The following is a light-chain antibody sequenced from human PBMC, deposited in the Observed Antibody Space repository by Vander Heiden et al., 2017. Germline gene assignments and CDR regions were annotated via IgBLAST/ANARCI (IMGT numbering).Light chain of an antibody. V-gene: IGKV4-1*01. Sequence: DIVMTQSPDSLAVSRGERDTINCKSSQSVLYSSNNKNYLAWYQQKPGQPPKLLIYWASTRESGVPDRFSGSGSGTDFTLTISSLQAEDVAVYYCQQYYSTITFGQGTRLEIK. CDR2: WAS. CDR3: QQYYSTIT. J-gene: IGKJ5*01. CDR1: QSVLYSSNNKNY.